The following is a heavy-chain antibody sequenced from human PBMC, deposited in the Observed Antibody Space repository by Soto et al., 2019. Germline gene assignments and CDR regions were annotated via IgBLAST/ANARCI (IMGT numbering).Heavy chain of an antibody. Sequence: EVQLVESGGGLVQPGGSLRLSCAASGFTFSSYWMSWVRQAPGKGLEWVANIKQDGSEKYYVDSVKGRFTISRDNAKNSLYLQMNSLRAEDTAVYYCARGGDYYDSSGYYYGAYWGQGTLVTVSS. CDR1: GFTFSSYW. V-gene: IGHV3-7*03. J-gene: IGHJ4*02. CDR2: IKQDGSEK. CDR3: ARGGDYYDSSGYYYGAY. D-gene: IGHD3-22*01.